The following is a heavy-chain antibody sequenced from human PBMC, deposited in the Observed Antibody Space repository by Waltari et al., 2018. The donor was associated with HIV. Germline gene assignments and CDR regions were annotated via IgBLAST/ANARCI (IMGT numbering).Heavy chain of an antibody. CDR2: LSYDGSNT. D-gene: IGHD3-10*01. Sequence: PGRSLRLSCAVSGFSFSSHPMHWVRQAPGKGLEWVAVLSYDGSNTYYADSVKGRFTISRDNSKNTVYLQMNSLRPEDTAVYYCARGVSMVRGVIAPDYYYYMDVWGKGTTVTVSS. CDR3: ARGVSMVRGVIAPDYYYYMDV. J-gene: IGHJ6*03. V-gene: IGHV3-30*01. CDR1: GFSFSSHP.